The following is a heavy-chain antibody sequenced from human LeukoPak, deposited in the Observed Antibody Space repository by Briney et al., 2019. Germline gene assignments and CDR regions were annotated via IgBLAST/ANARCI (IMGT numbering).Heavy chain of an antibody. J-gene: IGHJ4*02. V-gene: IGHV3-7*04. CDR3: ARLYYDSGGYHYTIFDY. CDR1: GFTFSSYW. D-gene: IGHD3-22*01. Sequence: GGSLRLSCAASGFTFSSYWMSWVRQAPGKGPEWVANINQDGSEKYYVDSVKGRFTISRDNAKKSLYLQMNSLRAEYTAVYYSARLYYDSGGYHYTIFDYWGQGTLVTVSS. CDR2: INQDGSEK.